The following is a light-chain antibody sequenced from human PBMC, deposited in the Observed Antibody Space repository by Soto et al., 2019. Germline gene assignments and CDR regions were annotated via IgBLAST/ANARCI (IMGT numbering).Light chain of an antibody. J-gene: IGKJ2*01. CDR2: GVY. Sequence: EIVLTQSPGTLSLSPGERATLSCRASQSVRSGYLAWYQQKPGQAPRLLMYGVYQRTTGIPDRFSGGGSGTDFTLTINRLEPEDFVVYYCQQYGTSPFTFGQGTRVEIK. CDR1: QSVRSGY. V-gene: IGKV3-20*01. CDR3: QQYGTSPFT.